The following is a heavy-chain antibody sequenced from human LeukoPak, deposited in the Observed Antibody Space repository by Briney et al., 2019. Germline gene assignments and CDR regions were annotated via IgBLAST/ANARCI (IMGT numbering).Heavy chain of an antibody. J-gene: IGHJ4*02. CDR1: GYTFTGYY. V-gene: IGHV1-2*02. CDR3: ARAQAPPDYYDSSGYEHDY. CDR2: INPNSGGT. D-gene: IGHD3-22*01. Sequence: ASVKVSCKASGYTFTGYYMHWVRQAPGQGLEWMGWINPNSGGTNYAQKFQGRVTMTRDTSISTAYMELSRLRSDDTAVYYCARAQAPPDYYDSSGYEHDYWGQGTLVTVSS.